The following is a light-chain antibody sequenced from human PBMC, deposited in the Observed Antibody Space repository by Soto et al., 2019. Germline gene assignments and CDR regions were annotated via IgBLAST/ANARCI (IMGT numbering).Light chain of an antibody. J-gene: IGLJ2*01. CDR3: QSYDSSLSGYVV. CDR1: RSNIGAGYD. CDR2: GNS. V-gene: IGLV1-40*01. Sequence: QSVLTQPPSASGAPGQRVTISCTGSRSNIGAGYDVHWYQQLPGTAPKLLIYGNSNRPSGVPDRFSGSKSGTSASLAITGLQAEDEADYYCQSYDSSLSGYVVFGGGTKLTVL.